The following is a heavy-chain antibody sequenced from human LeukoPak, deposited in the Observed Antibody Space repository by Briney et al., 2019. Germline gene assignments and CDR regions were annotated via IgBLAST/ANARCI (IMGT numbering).Heavy chain of an antibody. CDR2: ISSSGSTI. Sequence: GGSLRLSCAASGFTFSSYSMNWVRQAPGKGLEWVSYISSSGSTIWYADSLKGRFTISRDNAKNSLYLQMSSLRAEDTAVYYCAKGLRGIAAYNFDYWGQGTLVTVSS. CDR1: GFTFSSYS. J-gene: IGHJ4*02. D-gene: IGHD6-13*01. CDR3: AKGLRGIAAYNFDY. V-gene: IGHV3-48*04.